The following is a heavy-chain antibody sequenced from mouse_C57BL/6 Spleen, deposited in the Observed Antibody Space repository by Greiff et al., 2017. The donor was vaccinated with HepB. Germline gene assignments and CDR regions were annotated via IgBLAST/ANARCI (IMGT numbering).Heavy chain of an antibody. V-gene: IGHV1-15*01. CDR2: IDPETGGT. D-gene: IGHD4-1*01. CDR1: GYTFTDYE. CDR3: TSNWADFDY. Sequence: QVQLQQSGAELVRPGASVTLSCKASGYTFTDYEMHWVKQTPVHGLEWIGAIDPETGGTAYNQKFKGKAILTADKSSSTAYMELRSLTSEDSAVYYCTSNWADFDYWGQGTTLTVSS. J-gene: IGHJ2*01.